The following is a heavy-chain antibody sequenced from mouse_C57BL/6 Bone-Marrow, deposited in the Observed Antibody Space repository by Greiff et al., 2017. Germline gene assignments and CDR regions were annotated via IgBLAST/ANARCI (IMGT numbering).Heavy chain of an antibody. CDR2: IDPNSGGT. CDR1: GYTFTSYW. J-gene: IGHJ1*03. CDR3: AGLYYGSSYGWYFDV. V-gene: IGHV1-72*01. D-gene: IGHD1-1*01. Sequence: QVQLQQPGAELVKPGASVKLSCKASGYTFTSYWMHWVKQRPGRGLEWIGRIDPNSGGTKYNEKFKSKDTLTVDKPSSTAYMQLSSLTSEDSAVYYCAGLYYGSSYGWYFDVWGTGTTVTVSS.